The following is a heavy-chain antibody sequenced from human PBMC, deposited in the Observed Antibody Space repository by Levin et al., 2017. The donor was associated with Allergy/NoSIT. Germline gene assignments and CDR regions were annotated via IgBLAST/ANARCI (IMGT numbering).Heavy chain of an antibody. CDR1: EYTFTSYT. V-gene: IGHV1-3*01. CDR3: ARQVALGTFDI. J-gene: IGHJ3*02. Sequence: VASVKVSCKASEYTFTSYTMHWVRQAPGQRLEWMGWITASNGNTRYSQNFQGRVTISSDTSASTVYMELSSLRSEDTAVYYCARQVALGTFDIWGQGTMVAVSS. D-gene: IGHD2-15*01. CDR2: ITASNGNT.